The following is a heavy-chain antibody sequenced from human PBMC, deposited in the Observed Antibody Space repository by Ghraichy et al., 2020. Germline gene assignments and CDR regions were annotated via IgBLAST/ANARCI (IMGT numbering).Heavy chain of an antibody. CDR2: IRSDGSNQ. CDR1: GFTFRSYG. Sequence: GGSLRLSCAASGFTFRSYGMHWVRQAPGKGLEWVAFIRSDGSNQYYVDSVKGRFTISRDNSRNTLYLQMNSLRTEDTAVYSCAKDEYSSVNFDYWGQGTLVTVSS. CDR3: AKDEYSSVNFDY. J-gene: IGHJ4*02. V-gene: IGHV3-30*02. D-gene: IGHD6-19*01.